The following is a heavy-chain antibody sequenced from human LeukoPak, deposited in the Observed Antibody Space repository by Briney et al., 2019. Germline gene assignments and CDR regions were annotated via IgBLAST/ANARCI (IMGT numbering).Heavy chain of an antibody. CDR2: INHSGST. CDR3: ARGGEGEHCSSTSCRPGFDY. V-gene: IGHV4-34*01. D-gene: IGHD2-2*01. J-gene: IGHJ4*02. Sequence: SETLSLTCAVYGGSFSGYYWSWIRQPPGKGLEWIGGINHSGSTNYNPSLKSRVTISVDTSKNQFSLKLSSVTAADTAVYYCARGGEGEHCSSTSCRPGFDYWGQGTLVTVSS. CDR1: GGSFSGYY.